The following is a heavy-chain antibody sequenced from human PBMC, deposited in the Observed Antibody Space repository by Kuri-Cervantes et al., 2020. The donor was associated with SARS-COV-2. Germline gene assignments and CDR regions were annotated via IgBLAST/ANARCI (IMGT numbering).Heavy chain of an antibody. J-gene: IGHJ5*02. D-gene: IGHD1-26*01. CDR1: GFTLSACD. Sequence: GESLKISCAASGFTLSACDMHWVRQVTGKGLEWVSTIATSGDTYYLNSVKGRFTISRESARNSLYLQMNSLRVEDTAVYYCAREDRYGGNLNWFDPWGQGTLVTVSS. CDR2: IATSGDT. V-gene: IGHV3-13*01. CDR3: AREDRYGGNLNWFDP.